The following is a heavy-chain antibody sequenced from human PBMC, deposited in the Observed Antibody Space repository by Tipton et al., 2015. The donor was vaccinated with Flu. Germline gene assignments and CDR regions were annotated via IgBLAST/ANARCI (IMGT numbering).Heavy chain of an antibody. J-gene: IGHJ4*02. CDR3: ARGEYSSSFLFDY. V-gene: IGHV4-34*01. CDR2: INHSGST. CDR1: GGSISSYY. D-gene: IGHD6-6*01. Sequence: TLSLTCTVSGGSISSYYWSWIRQPPGKGLEWIGEINHSGSTNYNPSLKSRVTISVDTSKNQFSLKLSSVTAADTAVYYCARGEYSSSFLFDYWGQGTLVTVSS.